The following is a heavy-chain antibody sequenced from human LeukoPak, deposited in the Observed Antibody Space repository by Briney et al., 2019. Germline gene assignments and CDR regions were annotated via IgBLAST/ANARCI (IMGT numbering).Heavy chain of an antibody. CDR2: TIPMLGVP. CDR1: GGTFSDYA. Sequence: SVKVSCKASGGTFSDYAISWVRQAPGQGLEWMGRTIPMLGVPKYAQKFQGRVMISADESTNTAYMELSSLRSEDTAVYYCAGDRPNGKFEVDLFDGWGQGTLVVVSS. J-gene: IGHJ4*02. V-gene: IGHV1-69*04. CDR3: AGDRPNGKFEVDLFDG. D-gene: IGHD1-1*01.